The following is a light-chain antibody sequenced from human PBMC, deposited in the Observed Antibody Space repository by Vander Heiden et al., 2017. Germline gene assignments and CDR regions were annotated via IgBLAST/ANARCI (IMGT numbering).Light chain of an antibody. J-gene: IGLJ3*02. CDR3: GSYTRLTTWV. CDR2: DGK. CDR1: NNDIATYDY. V-gene: IGLV2-14*03. Sequence: QSALSQPASVSGSPGQSLTLSCTGTNNDIATYDYVSWYQQHPGSAPKLIIFDGKNRPSGVSDRFSGSKYVNTASLTISGLRAEDEAHYYCGSYTRLTTWVFGGGTKLTVL.